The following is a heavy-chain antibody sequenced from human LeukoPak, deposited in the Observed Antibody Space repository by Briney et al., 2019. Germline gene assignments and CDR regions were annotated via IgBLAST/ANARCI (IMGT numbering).Heavy chain of an antibody. CDR3: ARDTGYSSSWSDY. CDR2: ISSSGSTI. CDR1: GFTFSDYY. J-gene: IGHJ4*02. D-gene: IGHD6-13*01. V-gene: IGHV3-11*01. Sequence: GGSLRLSCAASGFTFSDYYMSWIRQAPGKGLEWVSYISSSGSTIYYADSVKGQFTISRDNAKNSLYLQMNSLRAEDTAVYYCARDTGYSSSWSDYWGQGTLVTVSS.